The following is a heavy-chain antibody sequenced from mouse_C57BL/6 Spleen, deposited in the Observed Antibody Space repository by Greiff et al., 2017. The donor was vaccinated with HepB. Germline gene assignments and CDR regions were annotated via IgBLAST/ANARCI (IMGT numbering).Heavy chain of an antibody. CDR3: ARNDDYDGSYAMDY. CDR1: GYTFTSYW. CDR2: IHPNSGST. D-gene: IGHD2-4*01. Sequence: QVQLKQPGAELVKPGASVKLSCKASGYTFTSYWMHWVKQRPGQGLEWIGMIHPNSGSTNYNEKFKSKATLTVDKSSSTAYMQLSSLTSEDSAVYYCARNDDYDGSYAMDYWGQGTSVTVSS. J-gene: IGHJ4*01. V-gene: IGHV1-64*01.